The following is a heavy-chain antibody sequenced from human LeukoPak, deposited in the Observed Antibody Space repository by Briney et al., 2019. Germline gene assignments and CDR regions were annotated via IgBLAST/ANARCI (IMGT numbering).Heavy chain of an antibody. CDR2: ISHDGSNQ. Sequence: GGSLRLSCAASGFTFSSYGMHWVRQAPGKGLEWVAVISHDGSNQYYADSVKGRFTISRDNSKSTLYLQMNSLRAEDTAVYYCAKDRRAYCSGGSCYYNFDYWGQGTLVTVSS. V-gene: IGHV3-30*18. CDR3: AKDRRAYCSGGSCYYNFDY. J-gene: IGHJ4*02. D-gene: IGHD2-15*01. CDR1: GFTFSSYG.